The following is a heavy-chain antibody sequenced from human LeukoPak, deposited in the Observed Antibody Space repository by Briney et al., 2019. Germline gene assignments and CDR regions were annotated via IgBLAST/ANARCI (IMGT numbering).Heavy chain of an antibody. V-gene: IGHV3-74*01. Sequence: PGGSLRLSCAASGFIFSSYWMHWARQAPGKWLVWVSRINSDGSSTNYADSVKGRFTISRDNAKNTLYLQMNSLRGEDTAVYYCARGGYSSSWNFDYWGQGTLVTVSS. CDR3: ARGGYSSSWNFDY. CDR1: GFIFSSYW. CDR2: INSDGSST. J-gene: IGHJ4*02. D-gene: IGHD6-13*01.